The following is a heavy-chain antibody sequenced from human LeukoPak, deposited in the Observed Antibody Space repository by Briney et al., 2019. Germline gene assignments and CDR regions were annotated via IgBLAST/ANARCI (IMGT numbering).Heavy chain of an antibody. CDR2: ISAYNGNT. CDR1: DYTFTSYG. D-gene: IGHD2-2*01. Sequence: ASVKVSCKASDYTFTSYGISWVRQAPGQGLEWMGWISAYNGNTKNVQKLQGRVTMTTDTSTSTAYMELRSLRSDDTAVYYCARNRGSGIVVVPAAMIPDYWGQGTLVTVSS. J-gene: IGHJ4*02. CDR3: ARNRGSGIVVVPAAMIPDY. V-gene: IGHV1-18*01.